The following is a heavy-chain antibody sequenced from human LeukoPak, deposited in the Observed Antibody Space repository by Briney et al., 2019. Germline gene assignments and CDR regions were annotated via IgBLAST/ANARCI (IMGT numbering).Heavy chain of an antibody. D-gene: IGHD7-27*01. CDR2: ISSSSSTI. CDR1: GFPFSSYS. CDR3: VRVDWGSFAFDF. Sequence: GGSLRLSCAASGFPFSSYSISWVRLAPGRGLKQVSYISSSSSTIYYADSVKGRFTISRDNAKNSLYLQMNSLRDEDTAVYYCVRVDWGSFAFDFWGQGTVVTVSS. J-gene: IGHJ3*01. V-gene: IGHV3-48*02.